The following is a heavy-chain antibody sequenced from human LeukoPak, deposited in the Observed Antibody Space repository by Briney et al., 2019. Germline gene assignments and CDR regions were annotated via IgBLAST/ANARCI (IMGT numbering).Heavy chain of an antibody. CDR3: ARGRGGVSGSYNY. CDR2: INHSGST. CDR1: GGSFSGYH. J-gene: IGHJ4*02. V-gene: IGHV4-34*01. D-gene: IGHD1-26*01. Sequence: PSETLSLTCAVYGGSFSGYHWSWIRQPPGKGLEWIGEINHSGSTNYNPSLKSRVTISVDTSKNQFSLKLSSVTAADTAVYYCARGRGGVSGSYNYWGQGTLVTVSS.